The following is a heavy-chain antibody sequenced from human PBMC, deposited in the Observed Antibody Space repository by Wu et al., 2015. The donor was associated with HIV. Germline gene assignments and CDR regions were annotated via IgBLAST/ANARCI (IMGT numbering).Heavy chain of an antibody. CDR1: GGTFSRYA. D-gene: IGHD3-22*01. V-gene: IGHV1-69*12. Sequence: QVQLVQSGAEVKKPGSSVKVSCKASGGTFSRYAISWVRQAPGQGLEWMGGIVPILGTTHFAQKFQGRVTITADESTSISYMELSSLRSEDTAVYYCASSPYGSSGYFYGGFFDYWGQGTLVPVSS. CDR3: ASSPYGSSGYFYGGFFDY. J-gene: IGHJ4*02. CDR2: IVPILGTT.